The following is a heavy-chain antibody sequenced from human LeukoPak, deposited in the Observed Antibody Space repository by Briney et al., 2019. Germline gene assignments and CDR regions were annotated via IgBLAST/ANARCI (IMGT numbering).Heavy chain of an antibody. CDR3: AREQGYCSSTSCYVGAFDI. Sequence: GGSLRLSCAASGFTFSSYWMHWVRQAPGKGLVWVSRINSDGSNTSYADSVKGRFTISRDNAKNTLYLQMNSLRAEDTAVYYCAREQGYCSSTSCYVGAFDIWGQGTMVTVSS. D-gene: IGHD2-2*01. J-gene: IGHJ3*02. CDR1: GFTFSSYW. V-gene: IGHV3-74*01. CDR2: INSDGSNT.